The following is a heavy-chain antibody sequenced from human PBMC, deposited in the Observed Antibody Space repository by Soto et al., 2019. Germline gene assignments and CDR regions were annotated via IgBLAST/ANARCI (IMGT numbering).Heavy chain of an antibody. CDR3: AKDPGTVDHLNWFDP. CDR2: ISYDGSNK. D-gene: IGHD1-7*01. J-gene: IGHJ5*02. Sequence: GGSLRLSCAASGFTFSSYGMHWVRQAPGKGLEWVAVISYDGSNKYYADSVKGRFSISRDNSKNTLYLQMNSLRAEDTAVYYCAKDPGTVDHLNWFDPWGQGTLVTVSS. V-gene: IGHV3-30*18. CDR1: GFTFSSYG.